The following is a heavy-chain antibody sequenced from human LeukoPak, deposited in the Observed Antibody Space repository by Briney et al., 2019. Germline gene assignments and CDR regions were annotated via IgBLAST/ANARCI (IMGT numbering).Heavy chain of an antibody. CDR3: APRVVGSAPFDY. D-gene: IGHD2-15*01. Sequence: GGSLRLSCAASGFTFSNYAMRWVRQAPGKGLEWVSGISGSGDSTYYADSVKGRFTISRDNSKNTLYLQMNNLRAEDTAVYYCAPRVVGSAPFDYWGQGTLVAVSS. V-gene: IGHV3-23*01. CDR2: ISGSGDST. CDR1: GFTFSNYA. J-gene: IGHJ4*02.